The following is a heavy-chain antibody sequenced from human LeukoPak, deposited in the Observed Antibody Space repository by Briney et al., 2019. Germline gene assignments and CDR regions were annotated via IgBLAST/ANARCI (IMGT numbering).Heavy chain of an antibody. D-gene: IGHD3-10*01. V-gene: IGHV3-33*01. CDR3: ARSGSTYYYGMDV. J-gene: IGHJ6*02. CDR2: IWYDGTDK. Sequence: PGRSLRLTCAASGFTFSSYGMHWVRQGPGKGREWVTFIWYDGTDKNYADSVKGRFTISRDNSKNTLYLQMNSLRAEDTAVYYCARSGSTYYYGMDVWGQGTTVTVSS. CDR1: GFTFSSYG.